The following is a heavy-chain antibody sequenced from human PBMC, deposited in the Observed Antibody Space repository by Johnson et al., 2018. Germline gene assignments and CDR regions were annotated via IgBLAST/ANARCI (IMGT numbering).Heavy chain of an antibody. Sequence: VQLVQSGGGLVQPGGSLRLSCTASGLTFSTYAVSWVRQAPGKGLEWVSVINGNSATIYYADSVKGRFTISRDNDRSTLLLQMNYLGPVDTAIYFCALIEPSALGAFDLWGQGTPVTVSS. J-gene: IGHJ3*01. D-gene: IGHD2/OR15-2a*01. CDR2: INGNSATI. CDR3: ALIEPSALGAFDL. CDR1: GLTFSTYA. V-gene: IGHV3-23*04.